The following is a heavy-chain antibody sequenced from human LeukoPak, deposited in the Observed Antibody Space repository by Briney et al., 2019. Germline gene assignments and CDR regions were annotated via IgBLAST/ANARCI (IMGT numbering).Heavy chain of an antibody. CDR3: ARRFRGTPTCHELDY. D-gene: IGHD3-16*01. CDR2: ISVYNGDT. V-gene: IGHV1-18*01. CDR1: GYTFTSYG. Sequence: ASVKVSCKASGYTFTSYGISWVRQAPGQGLEWMGWISVYNGDTNYAQKLQDRVTMTTDTSTNTAYMELRSLRSDDTAVYYCARRFRGTPTCHELDYWGQGTQVTVSS. J-gene: IGHJ4*02.